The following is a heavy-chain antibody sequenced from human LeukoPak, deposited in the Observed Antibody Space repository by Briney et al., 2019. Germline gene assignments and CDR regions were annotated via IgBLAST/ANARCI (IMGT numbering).Heavy chain of an antibody. V-gene: IGHV3-7*01. CDR2: IKQDGSEK. CDR1: GFTFSSYW. CDR3: ASSRTNFHY. D-gene: IGHD2-2*01. J-gene: IGHJ4*02. Sequence: PGGSLRLSCVASGFTFSSYWMNWVRQAPGKGLEWVANIKQDGSEKYYVDSVKGRFTISRDNAKNSLYLQMNSLRAEDTAVYYCASSRTNFHYWGQGTLVTVSS.